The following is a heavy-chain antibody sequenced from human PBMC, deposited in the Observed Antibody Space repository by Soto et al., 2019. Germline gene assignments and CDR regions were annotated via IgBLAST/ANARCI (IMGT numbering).Heavy chain of an antibody. D-gene: IGHD1-26*01. CDR3: ARTHSGSYYSVFNY. Sequence: PSETLSLTCVVSNFSISSGYYWGWIRQSQGKVLEWIASIYRSGTTSYNPSLKSRVTISVDPSKNQFSLMLTAVTAADTAVYYCARTHSGSYYSVFNYWGRGSLVTVSS. CDR2: IYRSGTT. J-gene: IGHJ4*02. CDR1: NFSISSGYY. V-gene: IGHV4-38-2*01.